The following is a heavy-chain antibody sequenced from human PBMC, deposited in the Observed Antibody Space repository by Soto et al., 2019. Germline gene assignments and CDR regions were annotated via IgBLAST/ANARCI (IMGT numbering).Heavy chain of an antibody. Sequence: SETLSLTCTVSGGSISSGGYYWSWIRQHPGKGLEWIGYIYYSGSTYYNPSLKSRVTISLDTSKNQFSLKLDSVTAADTAVYYCARAYSSWYWDYWGQGTLVTVSS. CDR3: ARAYSSWYWDY. J-gene: IGHJ4*02. V-gene: IGHV4-31*03. CDR1: GGSISSGGYY. D-gene: IGHD6-13*01. CDR2: IYYSGST.